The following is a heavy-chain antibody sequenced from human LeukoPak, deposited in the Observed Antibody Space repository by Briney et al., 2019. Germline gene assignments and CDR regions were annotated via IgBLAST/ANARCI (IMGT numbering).Heavy chain of an antibody. Sequence: GGSLRLSCAASGFTVSSNFLSWVRQPPGKGLEWVSDIYSGGSTYYADSVKGRFTISRDNSKNTLYLQMSSLRPEDTAVYYCAKDKGREGDYWGQGNLVTVSS. CDR3: AKDKGREGDY. CDR2: IYSGGST. V-gene: IGHV3-53*05. J-gene: IGHJ4*02. CDR1: GFTVSSNF.